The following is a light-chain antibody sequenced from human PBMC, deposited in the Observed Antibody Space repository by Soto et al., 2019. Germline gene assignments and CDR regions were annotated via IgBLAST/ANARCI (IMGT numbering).Light chain of an antibody. J-gene: IGLJ3*02. CDR2: EDN. V-gene: IGLV2-23*02. Sequence: QSALTQPASVSGSPGQSITISCTGTSSDVGYYNLVSWYQQHPGKAPKLMIYEDNKRPSGVSNRFSGSKSGNTASLTISGLQTEDEADYYCCSYVGSPTFLVFGGGTKLTVL. CDR3: CSYVGSPTFLV. CDR1: SSDVGYYNL.